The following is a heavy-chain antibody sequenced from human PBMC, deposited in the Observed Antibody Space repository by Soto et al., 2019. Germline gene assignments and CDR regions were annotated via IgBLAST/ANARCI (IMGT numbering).Heavy chain of an antibody. J-gene: IGHJ4*02. CDR3: ARESGSISARRFLDS. V-gene: IGHV3-53*01. D-gene: IGHD6-6*01. CDR1: GVIVSANY. CDR2: ISNGGST. Sequence: PGGSLRLSCAASGVIVSANYMSWVRQAPGRGLEWVSVISNGGSTYYADSVKSRFTISRDTGKNTVYLQMNSLRPEDTAVYYCARESGSISARRFLDSWGQGTLVTVSS.